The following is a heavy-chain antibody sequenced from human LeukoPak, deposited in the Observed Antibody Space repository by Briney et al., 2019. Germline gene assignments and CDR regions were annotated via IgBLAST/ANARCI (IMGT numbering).Heavy chain of an antibody. Sequence: GRSLRLSCAASGFIFSSYGMHWVRQAPGKGLEWVGRIKRKTDGGTTDYAAPVKGRFTISRDDSKNTLYLQMNSLKTEDTAVYYCTTDIAVAGTFFDYWGQGTLVTVSS. CDR3: TTDIAVAGTFFDY. CDR1: GFIFSSYG. V-gene: IGHV3-15*01. J-gene: IGHJ4*02. D-gene: IGHD6-19*01. CDR2: IKRKTDGGTT.